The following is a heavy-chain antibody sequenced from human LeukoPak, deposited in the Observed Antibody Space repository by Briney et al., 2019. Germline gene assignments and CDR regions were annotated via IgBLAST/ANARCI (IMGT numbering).Heavy chain of an antibody. D-gene: IGHD3-10*01. J-gene: IGHJ5*02. CDR3: ARDKTLTMVRGVRWFDP. Sequence: PSETLSLTCTVSGGSISSYYCSWVRQPPGKGLEWIGYIYYSGSTNYNPSLKSRVTLSVDTSKNQFSLKLSSVTAADTAVYYCARDKTLTMVRGVRWFDPWGQGTLVTVSS. CDR2: IYYSGST. CDR1: GGSISSYY. V-gene: IGHV4-59*01.